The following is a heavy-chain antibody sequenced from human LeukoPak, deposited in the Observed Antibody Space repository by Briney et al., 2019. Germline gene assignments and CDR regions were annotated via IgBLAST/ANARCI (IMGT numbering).Heavy chain of an antibody. D-gene: IGHD3-3*01. J-gene: IGHJ3*02. V-gene: IGHV1-69*13. CDR2: IIPIFGTA. CDR1: GGTFSSYA. CDR3: ARGEDYDFGGAFDI. Sequence: SSVKVSCKASGGTFSSYAISWVRQAPGQGLEWMGGIIPIFGTANYAQKFQGRVTITADESTSTAYMELSSLRSEDTAVYYCARGEDYDFGGAFDIWGQGTMVTVSS.